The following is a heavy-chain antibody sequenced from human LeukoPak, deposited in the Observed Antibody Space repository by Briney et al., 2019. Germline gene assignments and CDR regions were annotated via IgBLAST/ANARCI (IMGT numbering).Heavy chain of an antibody. V-gene: IGHV4-59*08. Sequence: KASETLSLTCTVSGGSISSYYWSWIRQPPGKGLEWIGYIYYSGSTNYNPSLKSRVTISVDTSKNQFSLKLSSVTAADTAVYYCARHPFQYPFDHWGQGTVVSVSS. CDR3: ARHPFQYPFDH. D-gene: IGHD2/OR15-2a*01. CDR2: IYYSGST. J-gene: IGHJ5*02. CDR1: GGSISSYY.